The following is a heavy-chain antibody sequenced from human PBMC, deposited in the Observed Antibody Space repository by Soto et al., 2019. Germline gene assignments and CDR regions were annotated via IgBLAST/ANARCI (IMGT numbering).Heavy chain of an antibody. J-gene: IGHJ5*02. Sequence: QVQLQESGPGLVKPSQTLSLTCSVSGGSISSGVYYWSWIRQHPGKGREWIGYIYYSGSTYYNPSLKNRVTTSVDQSKHQFPLTLSSVTAADTAVYYCARPPSSWGQGTLVPVSS. V-gene: IGHV4-31*03. D-gene: IGHD1-26*01. CDR1: GGSISSGVYY. CDR2: IYYSGST. CDR3: ARPPSS.